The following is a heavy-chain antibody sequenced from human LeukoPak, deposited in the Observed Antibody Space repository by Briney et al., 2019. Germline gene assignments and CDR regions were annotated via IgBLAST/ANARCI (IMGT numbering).Heavy chain of an antibody. V-gene: IGHV4-39*07. CDR1: GGSISSSSYF. D-gene: IGHD2-2*01. J-gene: IGHJ5*02. Sequence: SETLSLTCTVSGGSISSSSYFWAWIRQPPGMGLEWIGNIYYSGSTYYNPSLQSRVTISVDTSKNQFSLKLNSVTAADTAVYYCARDHFRVGCSTTSCYGVDPWGQGTLVTVSS. CDR3: ARDHFRVGCSTTSCYGVDP. CDR2: IYYSGST.